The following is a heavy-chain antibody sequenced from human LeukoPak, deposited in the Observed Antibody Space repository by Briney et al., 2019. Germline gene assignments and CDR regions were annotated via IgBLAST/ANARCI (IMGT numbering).Heavy chain of an antibody. D-gene: IGHD3-10*01. V-gene: IGHV1-2*02. CDR1: GYTFTGYY. J-gene: IGHJ4*02. Sequence: GASVKVPCKASGYTFTGYYMHWVRQAPGQGLEWMGWINPNSGGTNYAQKFQGRVTMTRDTSISTAYMELSRLRSDDTAVYYCARAVRNYGSGSYGYWGQGTLVTVSS. CDR3: ARAVRNYGSGSYGY. CDR2: INPNSGGT.